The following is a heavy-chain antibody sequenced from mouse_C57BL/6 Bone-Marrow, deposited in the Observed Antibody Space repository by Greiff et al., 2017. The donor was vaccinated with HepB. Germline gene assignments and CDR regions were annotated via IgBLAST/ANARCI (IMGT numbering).Heavy chain of an antibody. V-gene: IGHV6-3*01. CDR1: GFTFSNYW. D-gene: IGHD2-2*01. CDR3: TGGGSTMVTTAWFAY. J-gene: IGHJ3*01. CDR2: IRLKSDNYAT. Sequence: EVHLVESGGGLVQPGGSMKLSCVASGFTFSNYWMNWVRQSPEKGLEWVAQIRLKSDNYATHYAGSVKGRFTISRDDSKSSVYLQMNNLRAEDTGIYYCTGGGSTMVTTAWFAYWGQGTLVTVSA.